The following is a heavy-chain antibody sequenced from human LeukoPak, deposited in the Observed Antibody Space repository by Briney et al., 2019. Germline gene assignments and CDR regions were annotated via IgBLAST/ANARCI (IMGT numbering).Heavy chain of an antibody. Sequence: PSETLSLTCTVSGGSISSSSYYWGWIRQPPGKGLEWIGGIYYSGSTYYNPSLKSRVTISVDTSKNQFSLKLSSVTAADTAVYYCARHSFKEDFWSGYPNSYYYYYMDVWGKGTTVTVSS. CDR1: GGSISSSSYY. J-gene: IGHJ6*03. V-gene: IGHV4-39*01. CDR2: IYYSGST. CDR3: ARHSFKEDFWSGYPNSYYYYYMDV. D-gene: IGHD3-3*01.